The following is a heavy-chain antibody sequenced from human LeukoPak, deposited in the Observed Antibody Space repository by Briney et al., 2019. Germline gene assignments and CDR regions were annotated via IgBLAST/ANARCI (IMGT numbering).Heavy chain of an antibody. CDR3: ARGLGSSGPYNWFDP. CDR2: ISYDGSNK. CDR1: AFTFSSYA. Sequence: GGSLRLSCAASAFTFSSYAMHWVRQAPGKGLEWVAVISYDGSNKYYADSVKGRFTISRDNSKNTLYLQMNSLRAEDTAVYYCARGLGSSGPYNWFDPWGQGTLVTVSS. J-gene: IGHJ5*02. V-gene: IGHV3-30*04. D-gene: IGHD6-19*01.